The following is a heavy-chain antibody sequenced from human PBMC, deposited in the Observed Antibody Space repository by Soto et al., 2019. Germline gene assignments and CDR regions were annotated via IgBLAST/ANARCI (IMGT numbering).Heavy chain of an antibody. J-gene: IGHJ4*02. CDR2: IWYDGSNK. Sequence: QVQLVESGGGVVQPGRSLSLSCAASGFTFSSYGMHWVRQAPGTGLEWVAVIWYDGSNKYYADSVKGRFTISRDNSKNTLYLQMNSLRAEDTAVYYCARDKGRGACDDWGQGTLGTVSS. CDR1: GFTFSSYG. V-gene: IGHV3-33*01. CDR3: ARDKGRGACDD.